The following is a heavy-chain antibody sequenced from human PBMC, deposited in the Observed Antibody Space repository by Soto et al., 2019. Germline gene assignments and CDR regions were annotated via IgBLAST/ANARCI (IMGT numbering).Heavy chain of an antibody. CDR3: ARVTIGAITDDFYYYGLDV. D-gene: IGHD5-12*01. CDR2: INAGNGNT. CDR1: GYTFTNYA. J-gene: IGHJ6*02. Sequence: QVQLVQSGAEVKKPGASVKVSCKASGYTFTNYAIQWVRQAPGQRLEWMGWINAGNGNTKFSQKFQGRVTITRDTSASTAYMELSSLRSEDTAIYYCARVTIGAITDDFYYYGLDVWGQGTTVTGSS. V-gene: IGHV1-3*01.